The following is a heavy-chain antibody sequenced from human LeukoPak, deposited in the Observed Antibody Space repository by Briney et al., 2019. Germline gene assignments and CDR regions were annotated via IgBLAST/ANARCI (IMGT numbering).Heavy chain of an antibody. CDR3: AKYVVVTGADTFDI. Sequence: GGSLRLSCAASGFTFSSYWMSWVRQAPGKGLEWVANIKQDGSEKYYVDSVKGRFTISRDNAKNSLYLQMNSLRAEDTAVYYCAKYVVVTGADTFDIWGQGTMVTVSS. D-gene: IGHD2-21*02. CDR1: GFTFSSYW. V-gene: IGHV3-7*01. J-gene: IGHJ3*02. CDR2: IKQDGSEK.